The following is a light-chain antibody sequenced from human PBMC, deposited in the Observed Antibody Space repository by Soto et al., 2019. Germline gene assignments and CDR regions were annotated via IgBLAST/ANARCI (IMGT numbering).Light chain of an antibody. J-gene: IGKJ4*01. CDR1: QYFGSTN. CDR3: PQFGGSPLLT. V-gene: IGKV3-20*01. Sequence: EIVLTQSPGTLSLSPGERATLSCRASQYFGSTNLAWYQQRPGQAPRLLIFGASNRATGVPERFSGSGSGTDFTLAISRLEPEDFAVYYCPQFGGSPLLTFGGGTKVEIK. CDR2: GAS.